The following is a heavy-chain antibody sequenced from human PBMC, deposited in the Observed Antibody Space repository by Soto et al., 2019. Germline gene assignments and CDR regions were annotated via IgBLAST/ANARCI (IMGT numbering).Heavy chain of an antibody. J-gene: IGHJ4*02. Sequence: QVQLQESGPGLVKPSETLSLMCTVSGGSISSYYWSWIRQPPGKGLEWIGYIYYSGSTNYNPSLKGRVTISVDTSKNQYPPELRDVTAADTAVYYCARERRDGYKHYFDSWGQETLVAVSS. CDR3: ARERRDGYKHYFDS. CDR1: GGSISSYY. CDR2: IYYSGST. D-gene: IGHD5-12*01. V-gene: IGHV4-59*01.